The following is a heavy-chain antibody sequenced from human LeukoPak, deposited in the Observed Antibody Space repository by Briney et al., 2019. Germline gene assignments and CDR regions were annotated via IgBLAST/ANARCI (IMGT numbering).Heavy chain of an antibody. Sequence: SETLSLTCAVYGGSFSGYHWSWIRQPPGKGLEWIGEINHSGSTNYNPSLKSRVTISVDTSKNQFSLKLSSVTAADTAVYYCARGRDIAARRGIIWFDPWGQGTLVTVSS. CDR3: ARGRDIAARRGIIWFDP. J-gene: IGHJ5*02. V-gene: IGHV4-34*01. CDR1: GGSFSGYH. D-gene: IGHD6-6*01. CDR2: INHSGST.